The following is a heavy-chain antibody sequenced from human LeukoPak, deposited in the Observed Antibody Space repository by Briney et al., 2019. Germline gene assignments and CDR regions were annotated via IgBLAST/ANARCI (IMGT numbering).Heavy chain of an antibody. J-gene: IGHJ3*02. D-gene: IGHD3-9*01. V-gene: IGHV3-11*01. CDR3: ARDRDDILTGYYSDAFDI. Sequence: TNSGTTIYADSVKGRFTISRDNAKNSLYLQMNSLRAEDTAVYYCARDRDDILTGYYSDAFDIWGQGTMVTVSS. CDR2: TNSGTTI.